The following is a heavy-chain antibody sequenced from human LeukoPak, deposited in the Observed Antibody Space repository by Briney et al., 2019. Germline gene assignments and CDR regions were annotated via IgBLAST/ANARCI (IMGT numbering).Heavy chain of an antibody. V-gene: IGHV1-18*01. D-gene: IGHD6-19*01. Sequence: ASVTVSCKASGYTFTMYGITWVRQAPGQGREWMGWISAYNGDTKYAQKLQGRVTMTTDTSTSTAYMELRSLRSDDTAVYYCARDPSNTSGWYIYFDYWGQGTLVTVSS. CDR3: ARDPSNTSGWYIYFDY. CDR1: GYTFTMYG. J-gene: IGHJ4*02. CDR2: ISAYNGDT.